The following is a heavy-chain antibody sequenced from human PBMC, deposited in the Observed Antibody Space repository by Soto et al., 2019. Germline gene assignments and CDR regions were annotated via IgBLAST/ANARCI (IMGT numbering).Heavy chain of an antibody. CDR2: ISRTGST. J-gene: IGHJ4*02. D-gene: IGHD6-6*01. CDR3: ASREADRAF. V-gene: IGHV4-4*02. CDR1: GGSITSSEW. Sequence: SETLSLTCAVSGGSITSSEWWSWVRQPPGKGLEWIGEISRTGSTNYNSTLKSRVTISLDKSNNQFSLKLNSVTAADTAVYYCASREADRAFWGQGTLVTVSS.